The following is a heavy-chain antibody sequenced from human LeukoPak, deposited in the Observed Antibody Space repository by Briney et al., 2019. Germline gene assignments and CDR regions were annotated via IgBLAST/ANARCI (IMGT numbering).Heavy chain of an antibody. J-gene: IGHJ5*02. CDR2: IYYSGST. Sequence: SETLSLTCTVSGGSISNYYWGWIRQPPGKGLEWIGYIYYSGSTNYNPSLKSRVTISVDTSKNQFSLKLSFVTAADTAVYYCASGDNWFDPWGQGTLVTVSS. CDR1: GGSISNYY. D-gene: IGHD4-17*01. V-gene: IGHV4-59*01. CDR3: ASGDNWFDP.